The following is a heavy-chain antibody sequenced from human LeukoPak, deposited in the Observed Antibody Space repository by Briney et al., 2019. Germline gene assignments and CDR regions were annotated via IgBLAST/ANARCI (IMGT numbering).Heavy chain of an antibody. CDR3: ARVDVMKGYDLNV. Sequence: SETLSLTCAVYGGSFSGYYWSWIRQPPGKGLEWIGEINHSGSTNYNPSLKSRVTISVDTSKNQFSLKLSSVTAADTAVYYCARVDVMKGYDLNVWGQGTLVTVSS. J-gene: IGHJ4*02. V-gene: IGHV4-34*01. D-gene: IGHD5-12*01. CDR1: GGSFSGYY. CDR2: INHSGST.